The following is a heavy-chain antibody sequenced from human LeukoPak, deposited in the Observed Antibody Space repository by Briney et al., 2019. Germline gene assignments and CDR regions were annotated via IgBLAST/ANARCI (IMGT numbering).Heavy chain of an antibody. CDR1: GGTFSSYA. J-gene: IGHJ5*02. CDR3: ANNYYDSSGYYSA. Sequence: SVKVSCKASGGTFSSYAISWVRQAPGQGLEWMGRIIPIFGTANYAQKFQGRVTITTDESTSTAYMELSSLRSEDTAVYYCANNYYDSSGYYSAWGRGTLVTVSS. CDR2: IIPIFGTA. V-gene: IGHV1-69*05. D-gene: IGHD3-22*01.